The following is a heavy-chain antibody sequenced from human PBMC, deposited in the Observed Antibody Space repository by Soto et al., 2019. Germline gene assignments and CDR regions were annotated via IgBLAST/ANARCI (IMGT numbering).Heavy chain of an antibody. Sequence: QVHLVQSGAEVKKPGASVNVSCKTSGYTFTRNGISWVRQAPGQGLEWMGWISPKSGSIKYAQKFQGRVIMTTDTSTSTAYMGLRSLRADDTAVYYFVKARDSNCWPARNVGGAGTTVTVSP. CDR1: GYTFTRNG. CDR3: VKARDSNCWPARNV. V-gene: IGHV1-18*01. J-gene: IGHJ6*04. D-gene: IGHD3-22*01. CDR2: ISPKSGSI.